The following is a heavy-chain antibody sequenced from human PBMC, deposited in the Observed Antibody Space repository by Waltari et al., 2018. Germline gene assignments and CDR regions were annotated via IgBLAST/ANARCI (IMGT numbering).Heavy chain of an antibody. V-gene: IGHV3-7*01. CDR2: IKQDGSEK. D-gene: IGHD3-16*01. CDR3: ARALGPSFKSPA. Sequence: EVQLVESGGGLVKPGGSLRLSCAASGFTFRSYSMNWVRQAPGKGLEWVANIKQDGSEKYYVDSVKGRFTISRDNAKNSLYLQMNSLRAEDTAVYYCARALGPSFKSPAWGQGTLVTVSS. J-gene: IGHJ5*02. CDR1: GFTFRSYS.